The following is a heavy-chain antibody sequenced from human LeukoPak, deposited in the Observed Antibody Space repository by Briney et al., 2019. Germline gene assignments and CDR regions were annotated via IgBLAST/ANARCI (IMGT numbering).Heavy chain of an antibody. CDR2: IYSGGST. J-gene: IGHJ6*02. D-gene: IGHD3-10*01. V-gene: IGHV3-53*01. Sequence: GGSLRLSCAASGFTVSSNYMSWVRQAPGKGLEWVSVIYSGGSTYYADSVKGRFTISRDNSKNTLYLQMNSLRAEDTAVYYCARDITMVRGVTSGMDVWGQGTTVTVSS. CDR3: ARDITMVRGVTSGMDV. CDR1: GFTVSSNY.